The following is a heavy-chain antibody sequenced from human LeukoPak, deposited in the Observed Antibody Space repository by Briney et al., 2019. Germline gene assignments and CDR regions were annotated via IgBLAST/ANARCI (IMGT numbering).Heavy chain of an antibody. J-gene: IGHJ4*02. CDR3: AKTASGSYDY. CDR1: GFTFSRFA. V-gene: IGHV3-23*01. D-gene: IGHD1-26*01. CDR2: ISGSGGST. Sequence: GGSLRLSCAASGFTFSRFALSWVRQAPGKGLEWVSGISGSGGSTYYADSVKGRFTISRDNSKNTLYLQMKSLRDEDTAVYYCAKTASGSYDYWGQGTLVTVSS.